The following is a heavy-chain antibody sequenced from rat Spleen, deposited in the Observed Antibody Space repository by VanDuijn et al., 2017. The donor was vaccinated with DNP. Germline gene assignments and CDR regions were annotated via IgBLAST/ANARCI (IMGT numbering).Heavy chain of an antibody. CDR3: ARHVLPLRVWDY. CDR2: ISYDGRSN. V-gene: IGHV5-22*01. D-gene: IGHD1-4*01. J-gene: IGHJ2*01. Sequence: EVQLVESGGGVVQPGRSLKLSCAASGFTFSDYYMAWVRQAPTKGLEWVAYISYDGRSNYRGDSVKGRFTISRDNAKSILYLQMNSLRSEDMATYYCARHVLPLRVWDYWGQGVMVTVSS. CDR1: GFTFSDYY.